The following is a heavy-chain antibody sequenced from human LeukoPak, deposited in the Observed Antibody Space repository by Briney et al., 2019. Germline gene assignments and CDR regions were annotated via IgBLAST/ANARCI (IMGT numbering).Heavy chain of an antibody. CDR3: ARDRRRITGTE. V-gene: IGHV4-4*07. Sequence: PSETLSLTCTVSGVSISSYYWSWIRQPAGKGLEWIGRIYTSGSTDYNPSLKSRVTVSVDKSRNQFSLRLSSVTAADTAVYYCARDRRRITGTEWGQGTLVTVSS. CDR1: GVSISSYY. J-gene: IGHJ4*02. CDR2: IYTSGST. D-gene: IGHD1-20*01.